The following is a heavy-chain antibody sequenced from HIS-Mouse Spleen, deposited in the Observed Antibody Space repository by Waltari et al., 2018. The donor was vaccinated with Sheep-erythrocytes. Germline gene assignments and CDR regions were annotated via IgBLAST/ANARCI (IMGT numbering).Heavy chain of an antibody. Sequence: EVQLVESGGGLVKPGGSLRLSCAASGFTFSSYSMNWVRQAPGKELAWVSSMSSSSSYIYYAASVKGRFTISRDNAKNSLYLQMNSLRAEDTAVYYCARVASGATFDYWGQGTLVTVSS. CDR2: MSSSSSYI. CDR1: GFTFSSYS. CDR3: ARVASGATFDY. D-gene: IGHD1-26*01. J-gene: IGHJ4*02. V-gene: IGHV3-21*01.